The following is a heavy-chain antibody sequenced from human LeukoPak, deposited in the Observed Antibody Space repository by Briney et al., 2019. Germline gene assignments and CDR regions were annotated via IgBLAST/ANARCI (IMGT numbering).Heavy chain of an antibody. Sequence: GGSLRLSCAASGFAFSSYWMHWVRQAPGDGLVWVSRINSVGRNTSYADSVKGRFTISRDNAKNTLYLQMNSLRAEDTAVYYCASYGDYGIYWGQGTLVTVSS. J-gene: IGHJ4*02. V-gene: IGHV3-74*01. CDR2: INSVGRNT. D-gene: IGHD4-17*01. CDR3: ASYGDYGIY. CDR1: GFAFSSYW.